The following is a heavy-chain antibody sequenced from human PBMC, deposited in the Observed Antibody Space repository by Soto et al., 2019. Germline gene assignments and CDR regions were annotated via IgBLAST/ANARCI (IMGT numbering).Heavy chain of an antibody. J-gene: IGHJ4*02. D-gene: IGHD5-12*01. CDR3: ARGVGGGEMATINY. Sequence: QVQLVQSGAEVKKPGASVKVSCKASGYTFTGYYMHWVRQAPGQGLEWMGWINPNSGGTNYAQKLQGRVTMTRDTSISTAYMELSRLRSDDTAVYYCARGVGGGEMATINYWGQGTLVTVSS. CDR2: INPNSGGT. CDR1: GYTFTGYY. V-gene: IGHV1-2*02.